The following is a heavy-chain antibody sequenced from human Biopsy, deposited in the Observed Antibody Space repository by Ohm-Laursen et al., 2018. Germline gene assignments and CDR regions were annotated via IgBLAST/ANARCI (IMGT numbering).Heavy chain of an antibody. CDR2: VYNGGIT. Sequence: SDTLSLTCSVSGGSIISHYWTWIRQPPGQGLEWIGHVYNGGITNYNPSLKSRVTISKDTSKNQFSLQVNSVTAADTAVYYCARTPRDSFWSGSYKRGLWFDPWGQGTLVTVSS. J-gene: IGHJ5*02. V-gene: IGHV4-59*07. CDR3: ARTPRDSFWSGSYKRGLWFDP. D-gene: IGHD3-3*01. CDR1: GGSIISHY.